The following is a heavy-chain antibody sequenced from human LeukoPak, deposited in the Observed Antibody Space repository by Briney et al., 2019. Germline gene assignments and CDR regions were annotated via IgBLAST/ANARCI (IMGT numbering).Heavy chain of an antibody. Sequence: PSETLSLTCTVSGGSISSSSYYWGWIRQPPGKGLEWIGSIYYSGSTNYNPSLKSRVTMSVDTSKNQFSLKLSSVTAADTAVYYCARDQYYYDSSGYYRIDYWGQGTLVTVSS. J-gene: IGHJ4*02. CDR1: GGSISSSSYY. CDR2: IYYSGST. CDR3: ARDQYYYDSSGYYRIDY. D-gene: IGHD3-22*01. V-gene: IGHV4-39*07.